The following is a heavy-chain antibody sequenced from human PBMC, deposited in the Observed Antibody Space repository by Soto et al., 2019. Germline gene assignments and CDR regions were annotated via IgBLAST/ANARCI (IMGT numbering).Heavy chain of an antibody. J-gene: IGHJ4*02. D-gene: IGHD4-4*01. CDR1: GYTFPSYG. CDR2: ISAYNGNT. V-gene: IGHV1-18*01. Sequence: ASVKVSCKASGYTFPSYGISWVRQAPGQGLEWMGWISAYNGNTNYAQKLQGRVTMTTDTSTSTAYMELRSLRSDDTAVYYCASDWENYSNNALYSFDYWGQGTLVTVSS. CDR3: ASDWENYSNNALYSFDY.